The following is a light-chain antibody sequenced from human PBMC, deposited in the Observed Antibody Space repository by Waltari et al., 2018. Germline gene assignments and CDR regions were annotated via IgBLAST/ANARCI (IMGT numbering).Light chain of an antibody. Sequence: ETVMTQSPATLSVSPGDRVTLSCRASQSVSFKLAWYQQKHGQVPRLLIYGVSTRATGVPARFSGSGSGTEFTLTISSLQSEDFAVYYCNQYYYWPYTFGLGTKLELK. CDR2: GVS. J-gene: IGKJ2*01. V-gene: IGKV3-15*01. CDR3: NQYYYWPYT. CDR1: QSVSFK.